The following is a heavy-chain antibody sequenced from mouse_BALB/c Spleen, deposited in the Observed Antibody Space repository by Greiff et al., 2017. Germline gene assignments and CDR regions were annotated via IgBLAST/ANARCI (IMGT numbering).Heavy chain of an antibody. CDR1: GFTFTDYY. J-gene: IGHJ4*01. D-gene: IGHD3-1*01. V-gene: IGHV7-3*02. CDR3: ARDWATPYYYAMDY. Sequence: EVKLQESGGGLVQPGGSLRLSCATSGFTFTDYYMSWVRQPPGKALEWLGFIRNKANGYTTEYSASVKGRFTISRDNSQSILYLQMNTLRAEDSATYYCARDWATPYYYAMDYWGQGTSVTVSS. CDR2: IRNKANGYTT.